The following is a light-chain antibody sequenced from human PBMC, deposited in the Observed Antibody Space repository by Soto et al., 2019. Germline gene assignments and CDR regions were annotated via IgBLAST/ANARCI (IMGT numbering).Light chain of an antibody. CDR3: LQYTDNWGT. J-gene: IGKJ1*01. CDR1: QSISPW. V-gene: IGKV1-5*01. Sequence: DIQVTQSPSTLSASIGDRVTITCRASQSISPWVAWYQHKPGKAPKVLIYDASTLGSGVPSRFSGRESGSEFTLTISSLQPDDSATYYCLQYTDNWGTFGQGTKVDIK. CDR2: DAS.